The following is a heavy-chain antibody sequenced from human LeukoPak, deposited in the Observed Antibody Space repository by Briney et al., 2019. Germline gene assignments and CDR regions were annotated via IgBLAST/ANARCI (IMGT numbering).Heavy chain of an antibody. CDR1: GFFFRSYW. V-gene: IGHV3-74*01. CDR2: INKDGSLT. CDR3: ARGDIAARPDPLGDAFDI. D-gene: IGHD6-6*01. Sequence: PGGSLRLSCAASGFFFRSYWMRWFRQAPGKELVWVSRINKDGSLTAYADSVKGRFTISRDNAKNSLYLQMNSLRAEDTAVYYCARGDIAARPDPLGDAFDIWGQGTMVTVSS. J-gene: IGHJ3*02.